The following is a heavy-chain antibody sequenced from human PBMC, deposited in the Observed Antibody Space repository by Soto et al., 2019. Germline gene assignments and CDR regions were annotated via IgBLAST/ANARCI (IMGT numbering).Heavy chain of an antibody. CDR3: AGELNQKRTAMVRGVIIPYFDY. Sequence: SETLSLTCTVSGGSISSGGYYWSWIRQHPGKGLEWIGYIYYSGSTYYNPSLKSRVTISVDTSKNQFSLKLSSVTAADTAVYYCAGELNQKRTAMVRGVIIPYFDYWGQGPLGTVS. D-gene: IGHD3-10*01. V-gene: IGHV4-31*03. CDR1: GGSISSGGYY. J-gene: IGHJ4*02. CDR2: IYYSGST.